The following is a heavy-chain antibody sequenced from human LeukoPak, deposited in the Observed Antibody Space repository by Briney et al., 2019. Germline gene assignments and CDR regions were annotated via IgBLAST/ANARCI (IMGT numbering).Heavy chain of an antibody. D-gene: IGHD1-26*01. CDR3: ARVWVVGATTSWYFDL. J-gene: IGHJ2*01. V-gene: IGHV4-4*07. CDR1: GGSISSYY. Sequence: PSETLSLTCTVSGGSISSYYWSWIRQPAGKGLEWIGRIYTSGSTNYNPSLKGRVTMSVDTSKNQFSLKLSSVTAADTAVYYCARVWVVGATTSWYFDLWGRGTLVTVSS. CDR2: IYTSGST.